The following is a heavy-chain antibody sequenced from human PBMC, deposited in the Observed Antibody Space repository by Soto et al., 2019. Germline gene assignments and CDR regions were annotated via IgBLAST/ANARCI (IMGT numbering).Heavy chain of an antibody. CDR2: ISDSGSLT. CDR3: ASPLVLGVGALSQ. Sequence: QVQLVESGGGLVKPDGSLRLSCAASGFTFSAYYMSWIRQAPGKGLEWVSYISDSGSLTHYGDSVKGRFTISRDNAKPSLYLQMDGLRAEDTAIYYCASPLVLGVGALSQWGQGTLVTVSS. D-gene: IGHD1-26*01. CDR1: GFTFSAYY. J-gene: IGHJ4*02. V-gene: IGHV3-11*01.